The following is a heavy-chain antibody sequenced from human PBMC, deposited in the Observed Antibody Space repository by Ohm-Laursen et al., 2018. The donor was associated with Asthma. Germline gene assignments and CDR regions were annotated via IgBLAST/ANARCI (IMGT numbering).Heavy chain of an antibody. V-gene: IGHV4-59*02. CDR1: GGSVSGYY. D-gene: IGHD1-26*01. CDR3: ARSRRGGSYPLYYAMDV. J-gene: IGHJ6*02. CDR2: IYDSGYT. Sequence: SETLSLTCAVSGGSVSGYYWTWVRQPPGKGLEWIGYIYDSGYTNYSPSLKSRVTISVDTSKNHLSLKLSSLTAADTAVYFCARSRRGGSYPLYYAMDVWGQGTTVTVSS.